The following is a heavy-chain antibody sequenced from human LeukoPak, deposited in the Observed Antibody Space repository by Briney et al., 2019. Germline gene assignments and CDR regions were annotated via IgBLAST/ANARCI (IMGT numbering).Heavy chain of an antibody. V-gene: IGHV3-73*01. Sequence: PGGSLRLSCAASGFTFSGSAMHWVRQASGKGLEWVGRIRSKANSYATAYAASVKGRFTISRDDSKNTAYLQMNSLKTEDTAVYYCTSAEPFTIFGVVRIPPPTNWGQGTLVTVSS. CDR2: IRSKANSYAT. D-gene: IGHD3-3*01. J-gene: IGHJ4*02. CDR1: GFTFSGSA. CDR3: TSAEPFTIFGVVRIPPPTN.